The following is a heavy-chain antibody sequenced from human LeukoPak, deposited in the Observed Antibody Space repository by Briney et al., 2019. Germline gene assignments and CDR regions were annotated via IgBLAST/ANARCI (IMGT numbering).Heavy chain of an antibody. CDR2: IYYSGST. CDR1: GGSISSSSYY. D-gene: IGHD3-9*01. Sequence: SETLSLTCTVSGGSISSSSYYWGWIRQPPGKGLEWIGSIYYSGSTYYNPSLKSRVTISVDTSKNQFSLKLSSVTAADTAVYYCARQNDILTGNYGMDVWGRGTTVTVSS. CDR3: ARQNDILTGNYGMDV. V-gene: IGHV4-39*01. J-gene: IGHJ6*02.